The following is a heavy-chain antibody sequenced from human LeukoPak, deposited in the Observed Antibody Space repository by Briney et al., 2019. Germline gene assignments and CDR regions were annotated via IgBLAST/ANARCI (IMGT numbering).Heavy chain of an antibody. D-gene: IGHD6-19*01. CDR2: ISGSGSNT. CDR3: AKGPLIEVAGTTWDY. CDR1: GFSFSSHA. V-gene: IGHV3-23*01. J-gene: IGHJ4*02. Sequence: GGSLRLSCEASGFSFSSHAMGWVRQAPGKGLEWVSAISGSGSNTYYADSVKGRFTISRDNSANTLYLQMNSLRVEDTAVYYCAKGPLIEVAGTTWDYWGQGTLVTVSS.